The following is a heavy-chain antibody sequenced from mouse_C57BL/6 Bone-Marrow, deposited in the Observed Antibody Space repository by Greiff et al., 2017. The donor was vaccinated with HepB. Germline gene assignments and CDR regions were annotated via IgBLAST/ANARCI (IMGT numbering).Heavy chain of an antibody. CDR1: GYTFTDYE. Sequence: VKLQESGAELVRPGASVTLSCKASGYTFTDYEMHWVKQTPVHGLEWIGAIDPETGGTAYNQKFKGKAILTADKSSSTAYMELRSLTSEDSAVYYCTRRDTTNYAMDYWGQGTSVTVSS. V-gene: IGHV1-15*01. CDR2: IDPETGGT. D-gene: IGHD1-1*01. CDR3: TRRDTTNYAMDY. J-gene: IGHJ4*01.